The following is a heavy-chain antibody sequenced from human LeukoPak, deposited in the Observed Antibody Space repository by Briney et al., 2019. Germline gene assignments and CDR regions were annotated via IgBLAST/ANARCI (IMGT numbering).Heavy chain of an antibody. Sequence: GESLKIFCKGSGYSFTSYCNSWVRQMPGKGLEWMGRIDPSDSYTNYSPSFQGHVTISVDKSFSTSYLQLSSLEASDTAMYYCARYKGYCSSSTCYESYNYWGQGTLVTVSS. V-gene: IGHV5-10-1*01. CDR3: ARYKGYCSSSTCYESYNY. CDR1: GYSFTSYC. CDR2: IDPSDSYT. D-gene: IGHD2-2*01. J-gene: IGHJ4*02.